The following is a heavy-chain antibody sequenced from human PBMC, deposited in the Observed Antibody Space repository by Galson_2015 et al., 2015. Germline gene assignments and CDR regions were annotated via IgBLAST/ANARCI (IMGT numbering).Heavy chain of an antibody. V-gene: IGHV5-10-1*01. Sequence: QSGAEVKKPGESLRISCKGSGYSFTSYRISWVRQMPGKGLEWMGRIDPSDSYTNYSSSFQGHVTISADKSISTAYLQWSSLKASDTAMYYCARVPAIAVSDPLGDYWGQGTLVTVSS. J-gene: IGHJ4*02. CDR3: ARVPAIAVSDPLGDY. CDR2: IDPSDSYT. D-gene: IGHD6-19*01. CDR1: GYSFTSYR.